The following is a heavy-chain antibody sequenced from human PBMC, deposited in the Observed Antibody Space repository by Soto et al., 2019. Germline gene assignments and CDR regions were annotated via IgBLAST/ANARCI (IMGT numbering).Heavy chain of an antibody. V-gene: IGHV1-18*01. Sequence: ASVKVSCKASGYTFTSYGISWVRQAPGQGLEWMGWISAYSGNTNYAQKLQGRVTMTTNTSISTAYMELSSLRSEDTAVYYCARGRDYYYMDVWGKGTTVTVSS. CDR1: GYTFTSYG. CDR3: ARGRDYYYMDV. CDR2: ISAYSGNT. J-gene: IGHJ6*03.